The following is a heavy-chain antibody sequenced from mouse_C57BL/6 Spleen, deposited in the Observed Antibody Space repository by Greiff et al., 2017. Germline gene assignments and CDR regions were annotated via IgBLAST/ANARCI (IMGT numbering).Heavy chain of an antibody. CDR1: GYTFTDSN. CDR2: INPNHGGS. J-gene: IGHJ4*01. V-gene: IGHV1-22*01. CDR3: AEEYDGSSSYYYAMDY. D-gene: IGHD1-1*01. Sequence: VHVKQSGPELVKPGASVKMSCKASGYTFTDSNMHWVKQSHGKSLEWLGYINPNHGGSSYNQKFKGKATLTVNESSGAAYMELRSLTSEVSAVYYCAEEYDGSSSYYYAMDYWGQGTSVTVAS.